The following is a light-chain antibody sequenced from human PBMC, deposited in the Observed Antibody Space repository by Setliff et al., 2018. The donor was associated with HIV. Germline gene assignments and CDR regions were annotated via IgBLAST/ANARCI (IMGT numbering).Light chain of an antibody. CDR3: SSYTGSDTVDV. J-gene: IGLJ1*01. V-gene: IGLV2-23*02. CDR2: EVK. Sequence: QSVLTQPASVSGSPGQAITISCTGNNSDIGTYDLVSWYQQHPGRAPKLTIFEVKRRPSGVSNRFSGSKSGNTASLTISGLQAEDEATYFCSSYTGSDTVDVFGTGTKVTVL. CDR1: NSDIGTYDL.